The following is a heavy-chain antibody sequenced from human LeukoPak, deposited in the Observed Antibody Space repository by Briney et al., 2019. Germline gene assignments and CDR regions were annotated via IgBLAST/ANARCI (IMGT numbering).Heavy chain of an antibody. V-gene: IGHV3-20*04. Sequence: GGSLRLSCAASRFPFDDYGMSWVRQGPGKGLEWVSGINWNGDSTGYGDSVKGRFTISRDNARNSLYLQMNSLRAEDTAFYYCAREQRYCGSTSCYSFFDYWGQGTLVTVSS. CDR1: RFPFDDYG. D-gene: IGHD2-2*01. J-gene: IGHJ4*02. CDR3: AREQRYCGSTSCYSFFDY. CDR2: INWNGDST.